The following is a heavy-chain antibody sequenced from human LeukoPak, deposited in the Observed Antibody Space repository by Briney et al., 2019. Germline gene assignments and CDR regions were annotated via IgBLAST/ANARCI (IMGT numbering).Heavy chain of an antibody. D-gene: IGHD2-21*01. Sequence: SETLSLTCAVYGGSFSGYYWSWIRQPPGKGLEWIGYIYYSGSTNYNPSLKSRVTISVETSKNQFSLKLKSVTAADTAVYYCARGIALLDPWGQGTLVTVSS. J-gene: IGHJ5*02. CDR3: ARGIALLDP. CDR2: IYYSGST. V-gene: IGHV4-59*01. CDR1: GGSFSGYY.